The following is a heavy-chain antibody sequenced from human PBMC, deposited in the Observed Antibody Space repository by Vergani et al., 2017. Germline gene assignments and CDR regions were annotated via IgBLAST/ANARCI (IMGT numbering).Heavy chain of an antibody. J-gene: IGHJ5*02. CDR2: IYSSGST. CDR1: GGSFSGYY. D-gene: IGHD3-3*01. V-gene: IGHV4-59*10. CDR3: ARSFALNDFWSGYYTLVWFDP. Sequence: QVQLQQWGAGLLKPSETLSLTCAVYGGSFSGYYWSWIRQPPGKGLEWIGRIYSSGSTNYNPSLKSRVTMSVDTSKNQFSLKLSSVTAADTAVYYCARSFALNDFWSGYYTLVWFDPWGQGTLVTVSS.